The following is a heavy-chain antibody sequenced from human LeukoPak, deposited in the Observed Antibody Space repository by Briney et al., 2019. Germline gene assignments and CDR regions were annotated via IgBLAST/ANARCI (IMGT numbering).Heavy chain of an antibody. J-gene: IGHJ6*02. D-gene: IGHD3-22*01. CDR3: ARLAHYYDSSGYYFYYYGMDV. Sequence: PSETLSLTCTVSGGSISSYYWSWIRQPPGKGLEWIGYIYYSGSTNYNPSLKGRVTISVDTSKNQFSLKLSSVTAADTAVDYCARLAHYYDSSGYYFYYYGMDVWGHGTTVTVSS. CDR1: GGSISSYY. CDR2: IYYSGST. V-gene: IGHV4-59*01.